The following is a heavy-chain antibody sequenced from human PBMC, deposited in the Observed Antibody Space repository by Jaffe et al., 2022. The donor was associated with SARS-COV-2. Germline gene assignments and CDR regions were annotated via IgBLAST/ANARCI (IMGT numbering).Heavy chain of an antibody. D-gene: IGHD1-26*01. V-gene: IGHV1-46*02. CDR2: INPSGGST. CDR1: GYSFNSYY. CDR3: ARVEVGGNPFYYAMDV. J-gene: IGHJ6*02. Sequence: QVQLVQSGAEVKKPGASVKVSCKASGYSFNSYYMHWVRQAPGQGLEWMGIINPSGGSTSYTQKFQGRVTMTRDTSTSTVYMELSSLRSEDTAMYYCARVEVGGNPFYYAMDVWGQGTTVTVSS.